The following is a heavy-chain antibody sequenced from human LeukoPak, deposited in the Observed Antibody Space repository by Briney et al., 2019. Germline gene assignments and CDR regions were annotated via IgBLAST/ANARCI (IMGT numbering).Heavy chain of an antibody. CDR1: GFTFSSYA. J-gene: IGHJ4*02. Sequence: GGSLRLSCAASGFTFSSYAMHWARQAPGKGLEWVAVISSDGSNKYYADSVKGRFTISRENSKNTLYLQMDSLRTEDTAVYYCARGTGQWLVRSCFDYWGQGTLVTVSS. V-gene: IGHV3-30-3*01. D-gene: IGHD6-19*01. CDR3: ARGTGQWLVRSCFDY. CDR2: ISSDGSNK.